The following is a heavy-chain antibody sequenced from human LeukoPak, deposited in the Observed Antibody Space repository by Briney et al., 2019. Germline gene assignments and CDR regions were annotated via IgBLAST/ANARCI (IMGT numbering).Heavy chain of an antibody. CDR1: GFTFSSYS. V-gene: IGHV3-64D*06. D-gene: IGHD3-9*01. CDR2: ISSNGGST. J-gene: IGHJ4*02. CDR3: VKEMYLDDILTGYLFDY. Sequence: PGGSLRLPCAASGFTFSSYSMNWVRQAPGKGLEYVSAISSNGGSTYYADSVKGRFTISRDNSKNTLYLQMSSLRAEDTAVYYCVKEMYLDDILTGYLFDYWGQGTLVTVSS.